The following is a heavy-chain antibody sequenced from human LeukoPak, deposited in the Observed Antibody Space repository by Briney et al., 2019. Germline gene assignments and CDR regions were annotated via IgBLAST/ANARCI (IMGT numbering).Heavy chain of an antibody. CDR3: ARVTRTIYSGYDSGFDY. CDR1: GDSVSSNSAA. Sequence: SQTLSLTCAISGDSVSSNSAAWNWIRQSPSRGLEWLGRTYHRSKWYNDYAVSVKSRITINPDTSKNQFSLQLNSVTPEDTAVYYCARVTRTIYSGYDSGFDYWGQGTLVTVSS. J-gene: IGHJ4*02. CDR2: TYHRSKWYN. V-gene: IGHV6-1*01. D-gene: IGHD5-12*01.